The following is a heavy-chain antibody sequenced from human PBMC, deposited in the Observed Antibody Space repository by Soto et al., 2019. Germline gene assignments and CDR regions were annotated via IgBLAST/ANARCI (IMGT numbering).Heavy chain of an antibody. CDR1: GGSISSGGYY. D-gene: IGHD4-4*01. J-gene: IGHJ4*02. CDR2: IYYSGST. Sequence: TLSLTCTVSGGSISSGGYYWSWIRQHPGKGLEWIGYIYYSGSTYYNPSLKSRVTTSVDTSKNQFSLKLSSVTAADTAVYYCARDGPLTVNYFDYWGQGTLVTVSS. CDR3: ARDGPLTVNYFDY. V-gene: IGHV4-31*03.